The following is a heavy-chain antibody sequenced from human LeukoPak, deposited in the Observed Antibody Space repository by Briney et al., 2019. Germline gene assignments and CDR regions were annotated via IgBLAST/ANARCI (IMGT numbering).Heavy chain of an antibody. CDR2: ISGSGGST. CDR1: GFTFSSYG. Sequence: GGTLRLSCAASGFTFSSYGMSWVRQAPGKGLEWVSAISGSGGSTYYADSVKGRFTISRDNSKNTLYLQMNSLRAEDTAVYYCARGLRKQLVREWGQGTLVTVSS. V-gene: IGHV3-23*01. J-gene: IGHJ4*02. CDR3: ARGLRKQLVRE. D-gene: IGHD6-6*01.